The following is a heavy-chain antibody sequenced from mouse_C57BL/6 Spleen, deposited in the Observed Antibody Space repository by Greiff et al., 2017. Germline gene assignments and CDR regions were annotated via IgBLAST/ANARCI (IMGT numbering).Heavy chain of an antibody. V-gene: IGHV1-64*01. CDR3: ARRGTAQATLGAMDY. J-gene: IGHJ4*01. CDR2: IHPNSGST. CDR1: GYTFTSYW. Sequence: VQLQQPGAELVKPGASVKLSCKASGYTFTSYWMHWVKQRPGQGLEWIGMIHPNSGSTNYNEKFKSKATLTVDKSSSTAYMQLSSLTSEDSAVYYCARRGTAQATLGAMDYWGQGTSVTVSS. D-gene: IGHD3-2*02.